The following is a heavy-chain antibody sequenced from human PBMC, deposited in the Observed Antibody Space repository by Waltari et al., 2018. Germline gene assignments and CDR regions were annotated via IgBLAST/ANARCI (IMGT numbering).Heavy chain of an antibody. D-gene: IGHD2-21*01. CDR3: PRHGVIGTKIFDY. Sequence: QLQLQESGPGLVKPSETLYLTCTVSGGSISDRSHYWGWIRQPAGKGLEWIGSIYYTGSTSYNPSLKSRVTISVDTSKNQFSLKLTSVTAADTAVYYCPRHGVIGTKIFDYWGQGTLVTVSS. J-gene: IGHJ4*02. CDR1: GGSISDRSHY. CDR2: IYYTGST. V-gene: IGHV4-39*01.